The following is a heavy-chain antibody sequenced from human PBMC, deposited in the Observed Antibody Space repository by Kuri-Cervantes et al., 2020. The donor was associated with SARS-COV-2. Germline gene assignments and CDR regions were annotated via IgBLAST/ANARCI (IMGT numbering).Heavy chain of an antibody. D-gene: IGHD5-12*01. CDR1: GGSFSGYY. CDR3: ARGGGGYILRAKYFDY. J-gene: IGHJ4*02. CDR2: INHSGST. Sequence: GSLRLSCAVYGGSFSGYYWSWIRQPPGKGLEWIGEINHSGSTNYNPSLKSRVTISVDTSKNQFSLKLSSVTAADTAVYYCARGGGGYILRAKYFDYWGQGTLGTVSS. V-gene: IGHV4-34*01.